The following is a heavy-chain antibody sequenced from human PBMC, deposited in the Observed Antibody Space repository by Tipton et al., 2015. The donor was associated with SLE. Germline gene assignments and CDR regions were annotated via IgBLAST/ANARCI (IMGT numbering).Heavy chain of an antibody. Sequence: GSLRLSCAASGFTFSSYSMNWVRQAPGKGLEWVSAISGSGGSTYYADSVKGRFTISRANSKNTLYLQMNSLRAEDTAVYYCAKDLLLGFGETVDYWGQGTLVTVSS. CDR2: ISGSGGST. V-gene: IGHV3-23*01. CDR3: AKDLLLGFGETVDY. J-gene: IGHJ4*02. D-gene: IGHD3-10*01. CDR1: GFTFSSYS.